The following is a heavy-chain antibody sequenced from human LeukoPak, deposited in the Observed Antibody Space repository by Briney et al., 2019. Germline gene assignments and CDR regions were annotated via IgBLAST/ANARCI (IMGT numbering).Heavy chain of an antibody. V-gene: IGHV3-30*04. CDR2: ISYDGSNK. CDR1: GFTFSSYA. CDR3: ARDRYCSSTSCFYFDY. Sequence: GGSLRLSCAASGFTFSSYAMHWVRQAPGKGLEWVAVISYDGSNKYYEDSVKGRFTISRDNSKNTLYLQMNSLRAEDTAVYYCARDRYCSSTSCFYFDYWGQGTLVTVSS. J-gene: IGHJ4*02. D-gene: IGHD2-2*01.